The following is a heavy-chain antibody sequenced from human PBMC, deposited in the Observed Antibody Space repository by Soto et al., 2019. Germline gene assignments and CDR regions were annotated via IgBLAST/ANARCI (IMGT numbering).Heavy chain of an antibody. CDR1: GLTFGTYG. V-gene: IGHV3-30*02. CDR2: MGNNGITT. CDR3: AKEFQWELHAFDI. D-gene: IGHD1-26*01. Sequence: PGGSLRLSCAASGLTFGTYGMHWVGQAQGKGREWVAVMGNNGITTFYADSVKGRFTISRYNSKNTLFLQMNSLRADCTAVYYCAKEFQWELHAFDIWGQGTRGTVS. J-gene: IGHJ3*02.